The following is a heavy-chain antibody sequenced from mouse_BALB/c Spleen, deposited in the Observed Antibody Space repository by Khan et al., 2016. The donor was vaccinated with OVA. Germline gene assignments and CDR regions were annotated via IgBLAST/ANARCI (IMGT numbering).Heavy chain of an antibody. V-gene: IGHV13-2*02. CDR2: ITVKSDNSGA. Sequence: VQLVETGGGLVRPGNSLKLSCVTSGFTFSYYRMHWLRQFSGKRLEWIAVITVKSDNSGANYAESVKGRFTISRDDSKSSVYLQMNRLREEDTATDYCSRGGYYYGTPFDYWGQGTTLPVSS. CDR3: SRGGYYYGTPFDY. D-gene: IGHD1-1*01. CDR1: GFTFSYYR. J-gene: IGHJ2*01.